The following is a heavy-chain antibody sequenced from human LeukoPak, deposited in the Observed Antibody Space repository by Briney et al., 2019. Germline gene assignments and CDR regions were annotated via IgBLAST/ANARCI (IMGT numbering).Heavy chain of an antibody. Sequence: GGSLRLSCTASGFRFSGHWIHWVRQPPGMGLVWVSRINERGTDSMYAESVKGRFTISRDNAKNTVYLQMNSLRAEDTAVYYCVRDETLWTLDWWGLGTLVTVSS. D-gene: IGHD1-1*01. CDR2: INERGTDS. CDR3: VRDETLWTLDW. V-gene: IGHV3-74*03. CDR1: GFRFSGHW. J-gene: IGHJ4*02.